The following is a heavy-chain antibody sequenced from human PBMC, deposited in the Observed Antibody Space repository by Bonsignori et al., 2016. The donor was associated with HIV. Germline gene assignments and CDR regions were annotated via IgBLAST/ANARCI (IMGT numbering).Heavy chain of an antibody. D-gene: IGHD3-22*01. CDR2: MNPNSGNT. J-gene: IGHJ4*02. CDR3: VAFTMIVTLPRSFDY. V-gene: IGHV1-8*01. Sequence: WVRQAPGQGLEWMGWMNPNSGNTGYAQKFQGRVTMTRNTSISTAYMELSSLRSEDTAVYYPVAFTMIVTLPRSFDYWAREPWSPSPQ.